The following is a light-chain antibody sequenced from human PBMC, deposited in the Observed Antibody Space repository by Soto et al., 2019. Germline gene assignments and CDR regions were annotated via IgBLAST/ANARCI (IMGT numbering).Light chain of an antibody. CDR1: RSDIGSYDY. Sequence: QSVLTQPASVSGSPGQSISISCTGSRSDIGSYDYVSWFQQYPGKAPKVIIYEVKNRPSGISDRFSASKSGYTASLTISGLQAEDEADYYCSSYTSTPNTYVFGSGTKVTVL. CDR3: SSYTSTPNTYV. CDR2: EVK. V-gene: IGLV2-14*01. J-gene: IGLJ1*01.